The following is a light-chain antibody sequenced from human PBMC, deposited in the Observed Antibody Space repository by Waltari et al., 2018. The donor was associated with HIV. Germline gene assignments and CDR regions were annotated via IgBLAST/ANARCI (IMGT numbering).Light chain of an antibody. J-gene: IGLJ2*01. CDR3: QVWDTTSDWI. CDR2: DDS. Sequence: SYVLTPPPSVSVAPGLTATITCWGTNLANYSVHWYQQKPGQAPLLVMYDDSDRTSGIPERFSGSNSGNMASLTISRVEAGDEAEYYCQVWDTTSDWIFGGGTKLTVL. V-gene: IGLV3-21*02. CDR1: NLANYS.